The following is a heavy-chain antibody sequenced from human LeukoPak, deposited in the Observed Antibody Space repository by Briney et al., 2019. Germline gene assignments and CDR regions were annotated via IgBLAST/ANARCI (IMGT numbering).Heavy chain of an antibody. V-gene: IGHV4-4*07. CDR2: IYTSGST. J-gene: IGHJ4*02. Sequence: IPSETLSLTCTVSGGSISSYYWSWIRQPAGKGLEWIGRIYTSGSTNYNPSLKSRVTMSVDTSKNQFSLKLSSVTAADTAVYYCARDNPYCSSTSCPFDYWGQGTLVTVSS. D-gene: IGHD2-2*01. CDR1: GGSISSYY. CDR3: ARDNPYCSSTSCPFDY.